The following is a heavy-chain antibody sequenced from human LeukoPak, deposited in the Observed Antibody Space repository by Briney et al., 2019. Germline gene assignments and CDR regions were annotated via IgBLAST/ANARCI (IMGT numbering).Heavy chain of an antibody. CDR2: INPSGGST. CDR3: ARREYSTSFDY. J-gene: IGHJ4*02. Sequence: ASVKVSCKASGYTFTSYSAHWVRQAPGQGLEWMGIINPSGGSTSYAQKFQGRVTMTRVTSTSTVYMELSSLRSDDTAVYYCARREYSTSFDYWGQGTLVTVSS. D-gene: IGHD6-6*01. CDR1: GYTFTSYS. V-gene: IGHV1-46*01.